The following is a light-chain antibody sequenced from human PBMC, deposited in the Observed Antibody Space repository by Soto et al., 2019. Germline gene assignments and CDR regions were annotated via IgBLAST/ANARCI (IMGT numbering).Light chain of an antibody. V-gene: IGLV2-14*01. J-gene: IGLJ1*01. CDR1: SSDVGGNNY. CDR3: SSYTTTLTLV. Sequence: QSVLTQPASVAGSPGQSITISCTGTSSDVGGNNYVSWYRHNPGKAPKLMIYEVSNRPSGVSNPFSGSKSGNTASLTISALQAEDEADYSCSSYTTTLTLVFGTGTKGTVL. CDR2: EVS.